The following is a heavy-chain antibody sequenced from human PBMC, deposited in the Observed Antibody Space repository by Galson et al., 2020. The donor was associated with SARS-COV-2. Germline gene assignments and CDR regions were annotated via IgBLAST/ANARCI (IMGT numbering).Heavy chain of an antibody. CDR1: GYSFSTYA. D-gene: IGHD1-1*01. CDR2: IWSDGIHK. V-gene: IGHV3-33*01. J-gene: IGHJ4*02. Sequence: GESLKISCAASGYSFSTYAMHWVRQAPGKRLEWVAVIWSDGIHKFYTDSVKGRFTISRDNSKNTVTLQMDSLTVEDTAVYYCTPTIIVPGTRDYWGQGTLVSVSS. CDR3: TPTIIVPGTRDY.